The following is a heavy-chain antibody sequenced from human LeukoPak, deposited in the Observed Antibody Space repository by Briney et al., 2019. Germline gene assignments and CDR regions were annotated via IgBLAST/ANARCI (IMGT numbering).Heavy chain of an antibody. D-gene: IGHD3-22*01. J-gene: IGHJ4*02. CDR2: ISQSGST. V-gene: IGHV4-4*02. CDR1: GGSISSSNW. Sequence: SGTLSLTCAVSGGSISSSNWWSWVRQPPEKGLEWIGEISQSGSTNYNPSLKSRVTMSVDKSKNQFSLKLTSVTAADTAVYYCARAGRYYDSTGYYWYFDFWGQGTLGTVSS. CDR3: ARAGRYYDSTGYYWYFDF.